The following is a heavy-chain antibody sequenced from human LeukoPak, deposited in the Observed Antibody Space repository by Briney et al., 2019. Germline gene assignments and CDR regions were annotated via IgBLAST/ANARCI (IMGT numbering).Heavy chain of an antibody. CDR1: GGTFSSYA. CDR2: MNPNSGNT. V-gene: IGHV1-8*02. Sequence: ASVKVSCKASGGTFSSYAISWVRQAPGQGLEWMGWMNPNSGNTGYAQKFQGRVTMTRNTSISTAYMELSSLRSEDTAVYYCAGPVADDAFDIWGQGTMVTVSS. CDR3: AGPVADDAFDI. J-gene: IGHJ3*02. D-gene: IGHD6-19*01.